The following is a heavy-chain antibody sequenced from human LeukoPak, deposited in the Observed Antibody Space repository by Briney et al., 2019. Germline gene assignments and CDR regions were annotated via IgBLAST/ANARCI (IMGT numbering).Heavy chain of an antibody. CDR2: IYHSGST. J-gene: IGHJ4*02. CDR1: GGSISSSNW. V-gene: IGHV4-4*02. D-gene: IGHD6-13*01. CDR3: ARGTSDSSSRYFDY. Sequence: PSETLSLTCAVSGGSISSSNWWSWVRPPPGKGLEWIGEIYHSGSTNYNPSLKSRVTISVDKPKNQFSLKLSSVTAADTAVYYCARGTSDSSSRYFDYWGQGTLVTVSS.